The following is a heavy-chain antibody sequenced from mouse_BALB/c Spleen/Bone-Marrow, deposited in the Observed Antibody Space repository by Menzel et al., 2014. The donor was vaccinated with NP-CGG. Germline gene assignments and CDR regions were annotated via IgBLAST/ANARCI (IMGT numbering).Heavy chain of an antibody. J-gene: IGHJ2*01. CDR1: RFTFSSYT. V-gene: IGHV5-12-2*01. CDR2: ISNGGGST. Sequence: EVKLMESGGGLVQPGGSLKLSCAASRFTFSSYTMSWVRQTPEKRLEWVAYISNGGGSTYYPDTVKGRFTISRDNAKNTLYLQMSSLKSEDTAMYYCARGGYYFDYWGQGTTLTVSS. CDR3: ARGGYYFDY.